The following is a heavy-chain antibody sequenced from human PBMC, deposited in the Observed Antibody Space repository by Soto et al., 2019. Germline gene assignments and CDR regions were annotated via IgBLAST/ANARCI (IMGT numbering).Heavy chain of an antibody. Sequence: QLVESGGRGVQPGRSLRLSCEASEFTFSSYAMHWVRQAPSRGLEWVALISFDGANEYYADSGKGRFIISRDNSKSMVYLQMNSLRPDDTAIYYCARPIPRWSYHYGMDVWGQGTTVTVSS. CDR1: EFTFSSYA. D-gene: IGHD2-15*01. J-gene: IGHJ6*02. CDR2: ISFDGANE. CDR3: ARPIPRWSYHYGMDV. V-gene: IGHV3-30-3*01.